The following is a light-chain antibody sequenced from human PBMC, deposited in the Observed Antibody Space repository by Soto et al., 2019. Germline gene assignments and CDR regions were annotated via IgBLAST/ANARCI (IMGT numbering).Light chain of an antibody. CDR3: QQYGTYLRT. CDR1: QSIISY. Sequence: EFVLTQSPDTLSLTPGERATLSCRASQSIISYLAWYQQKPGQAPRLLIYDESSRATGIPARFSGSGSGTDFTLTISSLQSEDYAVYYCQQYGTYLRTFGQGTEVDI. J-gene: IGKJ1*01. V-gene: IGKV3-11*01. CDR2: DES.